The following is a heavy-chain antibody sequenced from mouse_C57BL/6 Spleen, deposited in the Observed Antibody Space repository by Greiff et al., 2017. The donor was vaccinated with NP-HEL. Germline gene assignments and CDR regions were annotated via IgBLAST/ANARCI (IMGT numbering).Heavy chain of an antibody. CDR2: INPSNGGT. Sequence: QVQLQLPGTELVKPGASVKLSCKASGYTFTSYWMHWVKQRPGQGLEWIGNINPSNGGTNYNEKFKSKATLTVDKSSSTAYMQLSSLTSEDSAVYYCAGGNYENYAMDYWGQGTSVTVSS. CDR3: AGGNYENYAMDY. D-gene: IGHD2-1*01. CDR1: GYTFTSYW. V-gene: IGHV1-53*01. J-gene: IGHJ4*01.